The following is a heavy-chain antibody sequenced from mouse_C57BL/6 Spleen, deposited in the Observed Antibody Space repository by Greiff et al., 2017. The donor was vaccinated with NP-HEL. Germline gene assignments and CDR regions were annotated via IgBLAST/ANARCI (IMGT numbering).Heavy chain of an antibody. V-gene: IGHV1-80*01. CDR3: ARGGDYYGSSRYWYFDV. J-gene: IGHJ1*03. CDR2: IYPGDGDT. CDR1: GYAFSSYW. D-gene: IGHD1-1*01. Sequence: QVQLKESGAELVKPGASVKISCKASGYAFSSYWMNWVKQRPGKGLEWIGQIYPGDGDTNYNGKFKGKATLTADKSSSTAYMQLSSLTSEDSAVYFCARGGDYYGSSRYWYFDVWGTGTTVTVSS.